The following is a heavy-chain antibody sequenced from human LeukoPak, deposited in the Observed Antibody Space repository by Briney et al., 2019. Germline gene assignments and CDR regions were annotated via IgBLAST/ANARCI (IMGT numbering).Heavy chain of an antibody. CDR2: IYIGGGT. D-gene: IGHD4-11*01. V-gene: IGHV4-4*07. J-gene: IGHJ6*03. Sequence: PSETLSLTCTVSGGSMVPYYWSWVRQPAGKGLEWLGHIYIGGGTKYNPSLKSRVTVSIDRSMNQFSLRLTSVTAVDTAVYYCARQGRIPGHAVPVPDGPATEYSYYYMDVWGNGTTVTVSS. CDR1: GGSMVPYY. CDR3: ARQGRIPGHAVPVPDGPATEYSYYYMDV.